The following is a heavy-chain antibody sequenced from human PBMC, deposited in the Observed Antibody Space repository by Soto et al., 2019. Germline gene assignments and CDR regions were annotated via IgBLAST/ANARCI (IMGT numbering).Heavy chain of an antibody. V-gene: IGHV1-69*01. CDR1: GGTFSSYA. D-gene: IGHD5-18*01. J-gene: IGHJ3*02. CDR3: ARLVIARAGYIYGPEHDAFDI. Sequence: QVQLVQSGAEVKKPGSSVKVSCKASGGTFSSYAISWVRQAPGPGLEWMGGIIPIFGTANYAQKFQGRVTITADESTSTAYMELSSLRSEDTAVYYCARLVIARAGYIYGPEHDAFDIWGKGTMVTV. CDR2: IIPIFGTA.